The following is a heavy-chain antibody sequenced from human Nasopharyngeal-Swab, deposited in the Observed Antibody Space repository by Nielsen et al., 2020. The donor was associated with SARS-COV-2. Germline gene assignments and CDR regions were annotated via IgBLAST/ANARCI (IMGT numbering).Heavy chain of an antibody. CDR3: ATGGSGSSGWYAGFDP. V-gene: IGHV1-2*02. J-gene: IGHJ5*02. CDR1: GYTFTGYY. D-gene: IGHD6-19*01. Sequence: ASVKVSCKASGYTFTGYYMHWVRQAPGQGLEWMGWINPNSGGTNYAQKFQGRVTMTEDTSTDTAYMELSSLRSEDTAVYYCATGGSGSSGWYAGFDPWGQGTLVTVSS. CDR2: INPNSGGT.